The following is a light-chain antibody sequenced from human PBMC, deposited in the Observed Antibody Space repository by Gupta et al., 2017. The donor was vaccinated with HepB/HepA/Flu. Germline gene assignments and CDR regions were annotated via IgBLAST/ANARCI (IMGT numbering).Light chain of an antibody. V-gene: IGKV3-15*01. Sequence: EIVMTQSPATLSVSPGETATLPCRASQSVSSNLAWYQQKPGQAPSLLIYAKSTRATGVPARFYGSGSGTEFTLTISSLQSEDFAVYFCQQDNNWPQTFGQGTKVEIK. CDR3: QQDNNWPQT. CDR1: QSVSSN. J-gene: IGKJ1*01. CDR2: AKS.